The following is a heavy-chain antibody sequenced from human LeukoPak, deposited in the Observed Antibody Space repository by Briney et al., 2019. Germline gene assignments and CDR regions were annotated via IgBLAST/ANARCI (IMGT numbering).Heavy chain of an antibody. V-gene: IGHV4-34*01. CDR1: GGSFSGYY. CDR2: INHSGST. J-gene: IGHJ1*01. Sequence: PSETLSLTCAVYGGSFSGYYWSWIRQPPGKGLEWIGEINHSGSTNYNPSLKSRVTISVDTSKNQFSLKLSSVTAADTAVYYCARHSSGWYEYFQHWGQGTLVTVSS. CDR3: ARHSSGWYEYFQH. D-gene: IGHD6-19*01.